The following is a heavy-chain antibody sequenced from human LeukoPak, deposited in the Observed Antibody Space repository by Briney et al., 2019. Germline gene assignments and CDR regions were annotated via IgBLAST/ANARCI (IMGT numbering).Heavy chain of an antibody. CDR2: ISYIGTT. CDR3: ARDLVTVTKGFDI. V-gene: IGHV4-59*01. CDR1: GASISSDY. J-gene: IGHJ3*02. Sequence: SETLSLTCSVSGASISSDYWSWIRQPPGRGLEWIGYISYIGTTNYNPSLKSRVTISIDTSKNQFSLKLSSVTTADTAVYYCARDLVTVTKGFDIWGLGTMVSVSS. D-gene: IGHD4-17*01.